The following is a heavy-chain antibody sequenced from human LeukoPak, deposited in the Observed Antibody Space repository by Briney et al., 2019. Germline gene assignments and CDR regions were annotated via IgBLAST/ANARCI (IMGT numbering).Heavy chain of an antibody. Sequence: PSETLSLTCIVSGASISGSGYYLGWIRQPPGKGLEWIGNIYYTGSTYYNASLQSRVTISIDMSKNQFSLRLSSVTAADTAMYYCVKSGGYGLIDYWGQGTLVTVSS. D-gene: IGHD6-19*01. CDR2: IYYTGST. J-gene: IGHJ4*02. CDR3: VKSGGYGLIDY. CDR1: GASISGSGYY. V-gene: IGHV4-39*01.